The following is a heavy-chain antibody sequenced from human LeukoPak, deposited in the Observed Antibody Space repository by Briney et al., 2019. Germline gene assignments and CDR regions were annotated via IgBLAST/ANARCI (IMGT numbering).Heavy chain of an antibody. CDR3: ASVRHD. CDR1: GFTFSSYA. J-gene: IGHJ4*02. D-gene: IGHD2/OR15-2a*01. V-gene: IGHV3-30*04. Sequence: PGGSLRLSCAASGFTFSSYAMHWVRQAPGKGLEWVAVISYDGSNKYYADSVKGRFTISRDNSKNTLYLQMNSLRAEDTAVYYCASVRHDWGQGTLVTVSS. CDR2: ISYDGSNK.